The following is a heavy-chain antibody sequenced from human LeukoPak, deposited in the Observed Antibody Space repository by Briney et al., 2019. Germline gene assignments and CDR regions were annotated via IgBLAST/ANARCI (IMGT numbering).Heavy chain of an antibody. J-gene: IGHJ6*03. CDR2: INPDGGRI. Sequence: GGSLRLSCAASGFTFSNYWMHWVRQAPGKGLVWVSRINPDGGRISYADSVQGRFTISRDNSKNTLYLQMNSLRAEDTAVYYCSRNKGANDYMDVWGRGTTVTVS. D-gene: IGHD4/OR15-4a*01. CDR1: GFTFSNYW. CDR3: SRNKGANDYMDV. V-gene: IGHV3-74*01.